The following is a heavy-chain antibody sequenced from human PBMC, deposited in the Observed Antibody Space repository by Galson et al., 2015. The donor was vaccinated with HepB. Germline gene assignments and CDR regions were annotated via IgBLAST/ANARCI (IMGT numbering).Heavy chain of an antibody. J-gene: IGHJ6*02. Sequence: SLRLSCAASGFTVSSNYMSWVRQAPGKGLEWVSVIYSGGSTYYADSVKGRFTISRDNSKNTQYLQMNSLRAEDTAVYYCARDQPKATVVRGVKRCYGMTSGAKGPRSPSP. CDR2: IYSGGST. CDR1: GFTVSSNY. D-gene: IGHD3-10*01. CDR3: ARDQPKATVVRGVKRCYGMTS. V-gene: IGHV3-66*01.